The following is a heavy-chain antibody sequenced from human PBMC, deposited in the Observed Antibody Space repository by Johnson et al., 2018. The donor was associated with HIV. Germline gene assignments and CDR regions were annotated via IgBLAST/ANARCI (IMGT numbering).Heavy chain of an antibody. CDR3: ARTRQGAFDI. V-gene: IGHV3-11*04. J-gene: IGHJ3*02. CDR2: ISSRGNTR. CDR1: GLTFSAYD. Sequence: VQPGGSLRLSCAASGLTFSAYDMSWIRQAPGKGLEWVSYISSRGNTRYYADSVKGRLTISRDNSKNTLYLQMNSLRPQDTAVYYCARTRQGAFDIWGQATMVTVSS.